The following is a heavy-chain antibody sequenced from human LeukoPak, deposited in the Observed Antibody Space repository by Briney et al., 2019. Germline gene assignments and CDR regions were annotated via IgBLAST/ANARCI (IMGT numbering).Heavy chain of an antibody. CDR1: GGSISSYY. CDR3: AAVGATKAFDI. J-gene: IGHJ3*02. D-gene: IGHD1-26*01. CDR2: IYYSGST. V-gene: IGHV4-59*01. Sequence: NPSETLSLTCTVSGGSISSYYWSWIRQPPGKGLEWIGYIYYSGSTNYNPSLKSRVTISVDTSKNQFSLKLSSVTAADTAVYYCAAVGATKAFDIWGQGTMVTVSS.